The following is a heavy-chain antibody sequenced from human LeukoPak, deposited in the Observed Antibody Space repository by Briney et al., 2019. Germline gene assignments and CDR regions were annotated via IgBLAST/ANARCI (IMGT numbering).Heavy chain of an antibody. CDR1: GGSFSGYY. J-gene: IGHJ5*02. D-gene: IGHD3-10*01. CDR3: ARLRVSMYVYWFDP. Sequence: SETLSLTCAVYGGSFSGYYWSWIRQPPGKGLEWIGEINHSGSTNYNPSLKSRVTISVDTSKNQLSLRLSSVTAADTAVYYCARLRVSMYVYWFDPWGQGTLVTVSS. CDR2: INHSGST. V-gene: IGHV4-34*01.